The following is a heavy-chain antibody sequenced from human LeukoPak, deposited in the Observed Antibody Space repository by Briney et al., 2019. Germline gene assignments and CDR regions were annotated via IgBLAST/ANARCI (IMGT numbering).Heavy chain of an antibody. CDR3: AKEDYGDYGNWFDP. CDR1: GYAFSSYA. D-gene: IGHD4-17*01. CDR2: ISGSGGNT. Sequence: PGGSLRLSCAASGYAFSSYALIWVRQAPGKGLEWVSAISGSGGNTYYADSVKGRFTISRDNSRNTLYLQMNSLRADDTAVYYCAKEDYGDYGNWFDPWGQGTLVTVSS. J-gene: IGHJ5*02. V-gene: IGHV3-23*01.